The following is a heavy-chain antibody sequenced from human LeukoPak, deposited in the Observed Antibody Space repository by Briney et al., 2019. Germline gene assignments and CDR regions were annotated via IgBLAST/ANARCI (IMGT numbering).Heavy chain of an antibody. V-gene: IGHV3-33*01. Sequence: GSLSLSCGVSGFPFRNHGMHWGRPAPGKGLEWVAVIWYDGSDKYYADSVKGRFTVSRDNSKNTLYLQMNSLRAEDTAVYYCVRDIRAKYLDFWGQGTLVTVSS. J-gene: IGHJ4*02. CDR1: GFPFRNHG. CDR3: VRDIRAKYLDF. CDR2: IWYDGSDK. D-gene: IGHD6-6*01.